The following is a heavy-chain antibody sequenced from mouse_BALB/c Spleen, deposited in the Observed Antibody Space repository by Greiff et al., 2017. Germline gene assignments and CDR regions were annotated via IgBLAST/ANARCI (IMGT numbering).Heavy chain of an antibody. V-gene: IGHV5-17*02. Sequence: EVHPVESGGGLVQPGGSRKLSCAASGFTFSSFGMHWVRQAPEKGLEWVAYISSGSSTIYYADTVKGRFTISRDNPKNTLFLQMTSLRSEDTAMYYCARGGYAVAWFAYWGQGTLVTVSA. J-gene: IGHJ3*01. CDR2: ISSGSSTI. CDR1: GFTFSSFG. CDR3: ARGGYAVAWFAY. D-gene: IGHD2-2*01.